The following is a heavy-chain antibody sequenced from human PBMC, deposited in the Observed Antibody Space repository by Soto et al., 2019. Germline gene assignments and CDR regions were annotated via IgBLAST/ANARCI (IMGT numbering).Heavy chain of an antibody. CDR3: ARDPPVVVAATSVYYYGMEV. CDR1: GYTFTSYY. D-gene: IGHD2-15*01. V-gene: IGHV1-46*01. Sequence: ASLKVSCKACGYTFTSYYMHWVRQAPGQGREWMGIINPSGGSTSYAQKFQGRVTMTRDTSTSTVYMELSSLRSEDTAVYYCARDPPVVVAATSVYYYGMEVWGEGTTV. CDR2: INPSGGST. J-gene: IGHJ6*01.